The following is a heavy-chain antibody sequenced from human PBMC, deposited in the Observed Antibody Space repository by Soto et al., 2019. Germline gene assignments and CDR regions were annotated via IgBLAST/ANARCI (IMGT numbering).Heavy chain of an antibody. Sequence: EVQLVESGGGLVQPGRSLRLSCAASGFRFEDYAMHWVRQAPGKGLEWVSGIAWNSDIIGYVDSVKGRFTISRDNGKNSLYLQMNSLRPEDTALYYFAKDHYGSAIYGMDVWGQGTTVTVSS. D-gene: IGHD3-10*01. CDR3: AKDHYGSAIYGMDV. J-gene: IGHJ6*02. CDR2: IAWNSDII. V-gene: IGHV3-9*01. CDR1: GFRFEDYA.